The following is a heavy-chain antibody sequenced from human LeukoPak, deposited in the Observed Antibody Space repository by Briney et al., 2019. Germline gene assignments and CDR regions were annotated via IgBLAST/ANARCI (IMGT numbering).Heavy chain of an antibody. CDR1: GYTFSNYG. Sequence: ASVKVSCKASGYTFSNYGMSWVRQAPGHGLEWMGWISGFNGHTKYSQKSQGRVTMITDTSTSTAYMEVRSLRSDDTAVYYCARAWLRRKYYYYMDVWGKGTTVTVSS. D-gene: IGHD5-12*01. CDR3: ARAWLRRKYYYYMDV. J-gene: IGHJ6*03. V-gene: IGHV1-18*04. CDR2: ISGFNGHT.